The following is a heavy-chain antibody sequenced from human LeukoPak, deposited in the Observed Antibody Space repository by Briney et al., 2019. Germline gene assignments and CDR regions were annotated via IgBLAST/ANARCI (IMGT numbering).Heavy chain of an antibody. CDR2: VSGSGGST. Sequence: GSLRLSCAASAFTFRPYAMIWVRQAPGKGLEWISTVSGSGGSTYYADSVKGRFTISRDNSNNTLYLQMNSLRAEDTAVYYCAKGAASRGHTYVANWGQGTLVTVSS. J-gene: IGHJ4*02. CDR1: AFTFRPYA. D-gene: IGHD5-18*01. V-gene: IGHV3-23*01. CDR3: AKGAASRGHTYVAN.